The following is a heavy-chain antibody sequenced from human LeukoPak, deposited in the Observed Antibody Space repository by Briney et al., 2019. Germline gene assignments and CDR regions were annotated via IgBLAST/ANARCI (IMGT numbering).Heavy chain of an antibody. CDR3: ARDLANANFDC. Sequence: ASVKVSCKASGYTFTGYYMNWVRRAPGQGLEWMGWINPNSGDTHYLQKFQGRVTVTRDTSISTAYMELSRLRSDDTAVYYCARDLANANFDCWGQGTLVTVSS. CDR2: INPNSGDT. CDR1: GYTFTGYY. J-gene: IGHJ4*02. V-gene: IGHV1-2*02.